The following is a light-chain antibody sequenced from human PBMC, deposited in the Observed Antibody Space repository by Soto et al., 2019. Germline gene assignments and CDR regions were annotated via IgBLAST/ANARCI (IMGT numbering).Light chain of an antibody. V-gene: IGKV2-28*01. Sequence: EIVMTQSPLSLPVTPGEPASISCRSSQSLLHSDGYNYLAWYLQKPGHSPQLLIDLASTRASGVPDRLSGSGSGTDFTLKISRVEAEDVGVYYSMQALQTPWTFGQGTKVDIK. CDR2: LAS. CDR1: QSLLHSDGYNY. CDR3: MQALQTPWT. J-gene: IGKJ1*01.